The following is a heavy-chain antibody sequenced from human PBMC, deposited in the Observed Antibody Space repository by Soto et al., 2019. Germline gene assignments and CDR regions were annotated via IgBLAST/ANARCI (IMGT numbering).Heavy chain of an antibody. V-gene: IGHV1-8*01. Sequence: ASVKVSCKASGYTFTSYDINWVRQATGQGLEWMGWMNPNSGNTGYAQKFQGRVTMTRNTSISTAYMELSSLRSEDTAVYYCARGLRLQIAVGGRGGHYYYMAVWGKGTTVTVSS. CDR3: ARGLRLQIAVGGRGGHYYYMAV. D-gene: IGHD6-19*01. CDR1: GYTFTSYD. CDR2: MNPNSGNT. J-gene: IGHJ6*03.